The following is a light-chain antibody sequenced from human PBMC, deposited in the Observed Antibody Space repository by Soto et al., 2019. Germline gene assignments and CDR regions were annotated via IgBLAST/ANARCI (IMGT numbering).Light chain of an antibody. CDR3: AASYTSLRGGV. V-gene: IGLV1-51*02. J-gene: IGLJ3*02. CDR1: SSNIGSDF. Sequence: QSVLTQPPSVSAAPGQKVTISCSGSSSNIGSDFVSWYQQLPGTAPQLLIYENNKRASGIPDRFTGSKSATSATLGITGLQTGEAAAYYCAASYTSLRGGVFGGGTQMTV. CDR2: ENN.